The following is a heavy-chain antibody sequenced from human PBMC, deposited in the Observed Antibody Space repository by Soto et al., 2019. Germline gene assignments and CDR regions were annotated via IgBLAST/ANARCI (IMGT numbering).Heavy chain of an antibody. CDR2: INHSGST. D-gene: IGHD5-18*01. V-gene: IGHV4-34*01. J-gene: IGHJ4*02. CDR1: GGSFSGYY. CDR3: ARATDPTAPYYFDY. Sequence: QVQLQQWGAGLLKPSETLSLTCAVYGGSFSGYYWSWIRQPPGKGLEWIGEINHSGSTNYNPSLKSRVTISVYTSKNPFSLQLSSVTASDTAVYYCARATDPTAPYYFDYWGQGTLVTVSS.